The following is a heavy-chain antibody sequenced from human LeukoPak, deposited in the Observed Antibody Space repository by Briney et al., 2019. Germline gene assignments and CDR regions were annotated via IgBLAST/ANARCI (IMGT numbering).Heavy chain of an antibody. Sequence: ASVKVSCKASGYTFTSYGISWVRQAPGQGLEWMGWISAYNGNTNYAQKLQGRVTMTTDTSTSTAYMELRSLRSDDTAVYYCAREVSSWYYFDYWAREPWSPSPQ. D-gene: IGHD6-13*01. CDR3: AREVSSWYYFDY. J-gene: IGHJ4*02. V-gene: IGHV1-18*01. CDR2: ISAYNGNT. CDR1: GYTFTSYG.